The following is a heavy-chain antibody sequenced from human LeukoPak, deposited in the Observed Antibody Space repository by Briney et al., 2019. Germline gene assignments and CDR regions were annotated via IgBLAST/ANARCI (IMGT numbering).Heavy chain of an antibody. J-gene: IGHJ4*02. CDR2: VSGSGSTT. Sequence: GSLRLSCAASGFTFRSYAMTWVRRAPGKGLDWVSSVSGSGSTTYFADSVKGRFTISRDNSKNTLYLQMNSLRDDDTAVYFCAKDRGYDYPFRYFDYWGQGTLVTVSS. CDR1: GFTFRSYA. V-gene: IGHV3-23*01. D-gene: IGHD3-16*01. CDR3: AKDRGYDYPFRYFDY.